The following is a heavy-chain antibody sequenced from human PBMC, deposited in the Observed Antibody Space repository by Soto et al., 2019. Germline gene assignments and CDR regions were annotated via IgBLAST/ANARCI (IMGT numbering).Heavy chain of an antibody. CDR1: GYTFTSYY. Sequence: ASVKVSCKASGYTFTSYYMHWVRQAPGQGLEWMGIINPSGGSTSYAQKFQGRVTMTRDTSTSTVYMELSSLRSEDTAVYYCATDFWSGYYPDYRGQGTLVTVSS. V-gene: IGHV1-46*01. CDR2: INPSGGST. D-gene: IGHD3-3*01. CDR3: ATDFWSGYYPDY. J-gene: IGHJ4*02.